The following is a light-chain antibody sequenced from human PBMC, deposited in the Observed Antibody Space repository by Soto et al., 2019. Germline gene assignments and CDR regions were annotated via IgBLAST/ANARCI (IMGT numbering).Light chain of an antibody. CDR2: SNN. CDR1: SSKIVSIT. J-gene: IGLJ1*01. Sequence: QSVLTQPPSASGTPGQRVTISCSGSSSKIVSITVNWYQQLPGTAPKLLIYSNNQRPSGVPDLFSGSKSCTSASLAISGLQSEDEADYYCAAWDDSLNGSYVFGTGTKVTV. CDR3: AAWDDSLNGSYV. V-gene: IGLV1-44*01.